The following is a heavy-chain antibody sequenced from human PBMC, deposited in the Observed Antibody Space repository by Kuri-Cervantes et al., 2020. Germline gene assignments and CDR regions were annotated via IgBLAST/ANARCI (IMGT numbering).Heavy chain of an antibody. CDR3: ARDPVAGLFDI. J-gene: IGHJ3*02. V-gene: IGHV1-69*05. Sequence: SVKVSCKASGGIFSSYAISWVRQAPGQGLEWMGGIIPIFGTANYAQEFQGRVTIITDESTNTAYMELSSLRSDDTAVYYCARDPVAGLFDIWGQGTMVTVSS. D-gene: IGHD6-19*01. CDR1: GGIFSSYA. CDR2: IIPIFGTA.